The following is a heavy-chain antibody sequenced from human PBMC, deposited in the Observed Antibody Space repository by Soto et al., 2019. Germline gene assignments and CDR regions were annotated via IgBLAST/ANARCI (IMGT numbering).Heavy chain of an antibody. CDR3: VQTHKWLKFDY. D-gene: IGHD5-12*01. J-gene: IGHJ4*02. Sequence: QITLKESGPTLVKPTQTLTLTCTFSGFSLTTSGVGVGWIRQPPGKALGWLALIYWDGDKRYSPSLKSRLTIMKDTSKNQVVLIMTNMDPVDTAKYYCVQTHKWLKFDYWGQGTLVTVSS. CDR1: GFSLTTSGVG. CDR2: IYWDGDK. V-gene: IGHV2-5*02.